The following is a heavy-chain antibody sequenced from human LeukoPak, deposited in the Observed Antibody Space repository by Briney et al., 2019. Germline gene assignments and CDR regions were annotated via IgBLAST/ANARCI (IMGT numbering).Heavy chain of an antibody. CDR1: GGSISSSSYY. D-gene: IGHD6-13*01. V-gene: IGHV4-39*01. Sequence: PSETLSLTCTVSGGSISSSSYYWGWLRQPPGKGLEWNGSIYYSGSTYYNPSRKSRVTISVDTSKNQFSLKLSSVTAADTSVYYCARHPIGSGWLGSYYYYYMDVWGKGTTVILSS. J-gene: IGHJ6*03. CDR2: IYYSGST. CDR3: ARHPIGSGWLGSYYYYYMDV.